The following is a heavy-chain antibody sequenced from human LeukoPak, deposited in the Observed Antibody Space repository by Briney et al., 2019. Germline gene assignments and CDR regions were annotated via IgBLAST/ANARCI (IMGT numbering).Heavy chain of an antibody. J-gene: IGHJ6*02. V-gene: IGHV1-2*02. CDR2: INPNSGAT. CDR3: ARGDSSGYYYNLYYYYYYGMDV. D-gene: IGHD3-22*01. CDR1: GYTFTCYY. Sequence: ASVKVSCKASGYTFTCYYMHWVRQAPGQGLEWMGWINPNSGATNYAQKFQGRVTMTRDTSISTAYMELSRLRSDDTAVYYCARGDSSGYYYNLYYYYYYGMDVWGQGTTVTVSS.